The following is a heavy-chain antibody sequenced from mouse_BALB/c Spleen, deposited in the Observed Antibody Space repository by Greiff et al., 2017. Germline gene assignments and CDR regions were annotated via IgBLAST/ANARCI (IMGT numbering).Heavy chain of an antibody. CDR2: IWAGGST. V-gene: IGHV2-9*02. J-gene: IGHJ3*01. CDR1: GFSLTSYG. D-gene: IGHD2-1*01. Sequence: VQLQQSGPGLVAPSQSLSITCTVSGFSLTSYGVHWVRQPPGKGLEWLGVIWAGGSTNYNSALMSRLSISKDNSKSQVFLKMNSLQTDDTAMYYCARAGNGNYAWFAYWGQGTLVTVSA. CDR3: ARAGNGNYAWFAY.